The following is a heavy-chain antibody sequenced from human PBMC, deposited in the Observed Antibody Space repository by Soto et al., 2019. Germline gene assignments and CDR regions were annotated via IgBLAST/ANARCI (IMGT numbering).Heavy chain of an antibody. D-gene: IGHD6-13*01. Sequence: GGSLRLSCAASGFTFSSYAMSWVRQAPGKGLEWVSAFRGDGTGAHYADSVKGRFTISRDNSKNTLYLQMNSLRAEDTAVYYCAKDQGSSWYEIDYWGQGTLVTVSS. V-gene: IGHV3-23*01. CDR3: AKDQGSSWYEIDY. J-gene: IGHJ4*02. CDR1: GFTFSSYA. CDR2: FRGDGTGA.